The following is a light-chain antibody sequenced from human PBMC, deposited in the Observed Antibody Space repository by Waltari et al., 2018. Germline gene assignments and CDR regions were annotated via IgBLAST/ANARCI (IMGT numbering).Light chain of an antibody. CDR1: QSIRTY. V-gene: IGKV1-16*01. CDR2: KAS. CDR3: QQYHSLPFT. Sequence: DIQMTQSPSSLSASVGDKVTITCQASQSIRTYLAWYQQKPGKAPKSLIYKASNLEDGVPSRFSGSGSGTVFTLTISSLQPEDFASYSCQQYHSLPFTFRPGTKLDIK. J-gene: IGKJ3*01.